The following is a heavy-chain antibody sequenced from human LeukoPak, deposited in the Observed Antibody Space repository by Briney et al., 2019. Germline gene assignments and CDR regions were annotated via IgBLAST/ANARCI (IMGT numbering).Heavy chain of an antibody. J-gene: IGHJ5*02. CDR2: VNSDGSIT. CDR3: ARVNGGTRFDP. D-gene: IGHD4-23*01. V-gene: IGHV3-74*01. CDR1: GFTFSNFW. Sequence: PGGSLRLSCAASGFTFSNFWMHWVRQAPGKGLVWVSRVNSDGSITSYADSVEGRFTISRDNAKNTLYLQMNSLRAEDTAVYYCARVNGGTRFDPWGQGTLVTVSS.